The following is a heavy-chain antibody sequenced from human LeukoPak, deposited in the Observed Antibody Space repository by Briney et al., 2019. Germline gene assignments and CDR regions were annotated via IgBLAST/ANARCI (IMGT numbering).Heavy chain of an antibody. Sequence: PSETLSLTCTVSGGSISSYYWSWIRQPPGKGLEWIGYIYYSGSTNYNPSLKSRVTISVDTSKNQFSLKLSSVTAADTAVYYCASRNYGQWFDPWGQGTLVTVSS. CDR2: IYYSGST. V-gene: IGHV4-59*01. CDR3: ASRNYGQWFDP. D-gene: IGHD3-16*01. J-gene: IGHJ5*02. CDR1: GGSISSYY.